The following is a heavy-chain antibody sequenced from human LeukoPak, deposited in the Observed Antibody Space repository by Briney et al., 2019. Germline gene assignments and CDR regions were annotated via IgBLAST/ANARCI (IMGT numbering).Heavy chain of an antibody. CDR2: INPSGGST. Sequence: ASVKVSCKASGYTFTSYYMHWVRQAPGQGLEWMGIINPSGGSTSYAQKSQGRVTMTRDTSTSTVYMELSSLRSEDTAVYYCARARLITMVRASLDYWGQGTLVTVSS. CDR3: ARARLITMVRASLDY. CDR1: GYTFTSYY. J-gene: IGHJ4*02. V-gene: IGHV1-46*01. D-gene: IGHD3-10*01.